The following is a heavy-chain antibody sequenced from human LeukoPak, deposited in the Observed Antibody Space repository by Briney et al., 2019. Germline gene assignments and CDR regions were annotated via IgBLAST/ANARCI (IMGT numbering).Heavy chain of an antibody. J-gene: IGHJ4*02. V-gene: IGHV4-4*07. D-gene: IGHD6-19*01. CDR2: IHTSGST. CDR1: GGSISSYY. Sequence: PSETLSLTCTVSGGSISSYYWSWIRQPAGKGLEWIGRIHTSGSTNYNPSLKSRVIMSVDTSKNQFSLKVTSVTAADAAVYCCARAWQWLPLDSWGQGTLVTVSS. CDR3: ARAWQWLPLDS.